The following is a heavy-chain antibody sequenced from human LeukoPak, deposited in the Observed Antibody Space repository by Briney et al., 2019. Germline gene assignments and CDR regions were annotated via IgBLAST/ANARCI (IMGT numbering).Heavy chain of an antibody. V-gene: IGHV1-18*01. CDR2: ISAYNGNT. CDR1: GYTFTSYG. CDR3: ARVPVRWGPSHSSGWCDY. D-gene: IGHD6-19*01. Sequence: GASVKVSCKASGYTFTSYGISWVRQAPGQGLEWMGWISAYNGNTNYAQKLQGRVTMTTDTSTSTAYMELRSLGSDDTAVYYCARVPVRWGPSHSSGWCDYWGQGTLVTVSS. J-gene: IGHJ4*02.